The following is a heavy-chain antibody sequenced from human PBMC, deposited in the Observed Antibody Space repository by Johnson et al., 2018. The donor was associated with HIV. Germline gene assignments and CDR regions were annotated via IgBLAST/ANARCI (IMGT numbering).Heavy chain of an antibody. Sequence: VQLVESGGGVVQPGGSLRLSCAASGFTFSSYWMSWVRQAPGKGLEWVANIKQDGSEKYYVDSVKGRFTISRDNAKNSLYLQMNSLRAEDTAVYYCARDKFTGRQCLSYDDAFDIWGQGTMVTVSS. CDR1: GFTFSSYW. V-gene: IGHV3-7*01. D-gene: IGHD6-19*01. J-gene: IGHJ3*02. CDR3: ARDKFTGRQCLSYDDAFDI. CDR2: IKQDGSEK.